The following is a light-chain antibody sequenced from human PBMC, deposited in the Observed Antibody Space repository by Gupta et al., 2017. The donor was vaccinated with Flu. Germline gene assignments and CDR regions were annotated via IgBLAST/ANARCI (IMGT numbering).Light chain of an antibody. CDR3: QQYDSYSYT. Sequence: DIQMTQPPSTLSASVGDRVTITCRASQSINYWLAWYQQKPGKAPKLLIYKASTLESGVPSRFSGSGSGTDFTLTISSLQPDDFATYYCQQYDSYSYTFGQGTKLEIK. V-gene: IGKV1-5*03. CDR1: QSINYW. CDR2: KAS. J-gene: IGKJ2*01.